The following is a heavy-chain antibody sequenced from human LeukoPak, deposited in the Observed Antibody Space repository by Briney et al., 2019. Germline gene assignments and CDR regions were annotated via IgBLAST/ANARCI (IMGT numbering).Heavy chain of an antibody. V-gene: IGHV1-18*01. Sequence: ASLKVSCKASGYTFTNYAISWVRQAPGQGLEWMGCIRTYNGDTNYAQKIQGRVTMTTDTSTSTAYLEMRSLRSDDTAVYYCARERIRTPYYGVDVWGQGTTVTVSS. CDR1: GYTFTNYA. CDR3: ARERIRTPYYGVDV. D-gene: IGHD1-14*01. J-gene: IGHJ6*02. CDR2: IRTYNGDT.